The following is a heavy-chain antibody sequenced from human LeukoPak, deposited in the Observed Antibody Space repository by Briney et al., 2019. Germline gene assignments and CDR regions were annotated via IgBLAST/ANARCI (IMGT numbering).Heavy chain of an antibody. Sequence: SETLSLTCTVSGGSISSSSYYWGWIRQPPGKGLEWIGSIYYSGSTYYNPSLKSRVTISVDTSKNQFSLKLSSVTAADTAVYYCARQYSSGWNPHNWFDPWGQGTLVTVSS. J-gene: IGHJ5*02. CDR2: IYYSGST. CDR3: ARQYSSGWNPHNWFDP. V-gene: IGHV4-39*01. CDR1: GGSISSSSYY. D-gene: IGHD6-19*01.